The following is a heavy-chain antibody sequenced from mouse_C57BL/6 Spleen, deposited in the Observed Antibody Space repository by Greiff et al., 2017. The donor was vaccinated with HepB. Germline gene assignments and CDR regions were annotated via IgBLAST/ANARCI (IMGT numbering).Heavy chain of an antibody. CDR3: AREGTTVVATPFDY. Sequence: VQLQQPGAELVRPGTSVKLSCKASGYTFTSYWLHWVQPRPGQGLEWIGVIDPSDSDTNYNQQFKGKATLTLDTASSTAYMLLSSLTSDDSVVFYCAREGTTVVATPFDYWDQGTTLTVSS. V-gene: IGHV1-59*01. J-gene: IGHJ2*01. D-gene: IGHD1-1*01. CDR1: GYTFTSYW. CDR2: IDPSDSDT.